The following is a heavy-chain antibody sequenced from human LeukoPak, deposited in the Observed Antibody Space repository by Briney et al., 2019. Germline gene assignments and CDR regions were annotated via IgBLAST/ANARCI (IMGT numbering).Heavy chain of an antibody. D-gene: IGHD3-22*01. CDR3: ARDRDSSGPFDY. J-gene: IGHJ4*02. CDR1: GGSISSSSYY. V-gene: IGHV4-39*07. CDR2: IYYSGST. Sequence: SETLSLTCTVSGGSISSSSYYWGWIRQPPGKGLEWIGSIYYSGSTYYKPSLKSRVTISVDTSKNQFSLKLSSVTAADTAVYYCARDRDSSGPFDYWGQGTLVTVSS.